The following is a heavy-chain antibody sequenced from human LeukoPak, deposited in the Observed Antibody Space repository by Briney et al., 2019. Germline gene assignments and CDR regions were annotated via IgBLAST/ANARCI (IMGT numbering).Heavy chain of an antibody. CDR2: ISGSGEST. D-gene: IGHD3-10*01. CDR3: AKDRQNYYGSGYYFDY. V-gene: IGHV3-23*01. J-gene: IGHJ4*02. Sequence: GGSLRLSCAVSGFSFRSYAMTWVRQAPGKGLDWVASISGSGESTYYAVSVKGRFTISRDNSRSTLYLEMNSLRVEDTAVYYCAKDRQNYYGSGYYFDYWDQGTLVTVSS. CDR1: GFSFRSYA.